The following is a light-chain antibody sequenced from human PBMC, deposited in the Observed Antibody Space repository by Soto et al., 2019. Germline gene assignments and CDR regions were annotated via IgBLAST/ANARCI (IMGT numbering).Light chain of an antibody. CDR1: TGDIGFYNY. CDR3: SSYAGSSNV. V-gene: IGLV2-8*01. J-gene: IGLJ1*01. CDR2: EVN. Sequence: QSVLTQPPSASGSPGQSVTISCTGTTGDIGFYNYVSWYQQYPGKAPKLIIFEVNKRPSGVPDRFSGSKSGNTASLTVSGLRAEDEADYYCSSYAGSSNVFGTGTKVTVL.